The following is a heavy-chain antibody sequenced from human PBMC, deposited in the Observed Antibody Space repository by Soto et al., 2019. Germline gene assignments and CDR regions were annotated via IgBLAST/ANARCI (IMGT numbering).Heavy chain of an antibody. CDR2: IWYDGSNK. CDR1: GFTFSSYG. J-gene: IGHJ6*02. D-gene: IGHD5-18*01. CDR3: ARGGYSYGSLLYYYGMDV. V-gene: IGHV3-33*01. Sequence: GESLKISCAASGFTFSSYGMHWVRQAPGKGLEWVAVIWYDGSNKYYADSVKGRFTISRDNSKNTLYLQMNSLRAEDTAVYYCARGGYSYGSLLYYYGMDVWGQGTTVTVSS.